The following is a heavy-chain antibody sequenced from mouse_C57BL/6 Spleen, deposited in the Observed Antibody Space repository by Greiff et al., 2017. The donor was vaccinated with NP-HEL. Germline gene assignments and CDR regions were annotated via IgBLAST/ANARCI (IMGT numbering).Heavy chain of an antibody. CDR2: ISSGSSTI. V-gene: IGHV5-17*01. J-gene: IGHJ1*03. CDR1: GFTFSDYG. D-gene: IGHD1-1*01. CDR3: ARPSYYYGSSYEYFDV. Sequence: EVHLVESGGGLVKPGGSLKLSCAASGFTFSDYGMHWVRQAPEKGLEWVAYISSGSSTIYYADTVKGRFTISRDNAKNTLFLQMTSLRSEDTAMYYGARPSYYYGSSYEYFDVWGTGTTVTVSS.